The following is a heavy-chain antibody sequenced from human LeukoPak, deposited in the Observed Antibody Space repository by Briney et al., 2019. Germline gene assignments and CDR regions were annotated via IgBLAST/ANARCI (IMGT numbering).Heavy chain of an antibody. V-gene: IGHV1-8*01. CDR3: ARRARLTSYYYYMDV. D-gene: IGHD4-11*01. CDR2: MNPNSGNS. Sequence: ASVKVSCKASGYTFTSYDLNWVRQATGQGLEWMGWMNPNSGNSGYAQKFQGRVTMTRNTSISTAYMELSSLRSEDTAVYYCARRARLTSYYYYMDVWGKGTTVTVSS. J-gene: IGHJ6*03. CDR1: GYTFTSYD.